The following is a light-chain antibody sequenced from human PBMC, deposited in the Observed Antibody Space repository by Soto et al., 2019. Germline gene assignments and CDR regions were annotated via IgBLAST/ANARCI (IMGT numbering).Light chain of an antibody. CDR1: QGISSY. CDR3: QQYYSYPPT. J-gene: IGKJ1*01. CDR2: AAS. Sequence: AIRMTQSPSSLSASTGDRVTITCRATQGISSYLAWYQQKPGKAPKLLIYAASTLQSGVPSRFSGSGSGTDFTLTISCLQSEDLATYDCQQYYSYPPTFGHGTKVEIK. V-gene: IGKV1-8*01.